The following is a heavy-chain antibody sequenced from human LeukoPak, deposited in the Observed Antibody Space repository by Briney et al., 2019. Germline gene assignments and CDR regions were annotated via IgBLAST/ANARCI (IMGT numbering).Heavy chain of an antibody. D-gene: IGHD5-18*01. CDR3: ARLPTGYPNWFDT. J-gene: IGHJ5*02. CDR2: IHYTGST. V-gene: IGHV4-39*01. CDR1: GGSISSISSNN. Sequence: SETLSLTCAVSGGSISSISSNNWAWIRQPPGKGLELIAAIHYTGSTYYNPSFMSRVTISVDTSKNQFSLKLSSLTATDTAVYYCARLPTGYPNWFDTWSQGILVTVSS.